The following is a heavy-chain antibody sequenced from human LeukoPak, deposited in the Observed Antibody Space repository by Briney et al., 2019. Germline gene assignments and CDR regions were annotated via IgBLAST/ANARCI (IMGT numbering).Heavy chain of an antibody. CDR2: ISGSGGNT. D-gene: IGHD5-18*01. CDR1: GFSFNTYA. J-gene: IGHJ3*02. CDR3: AKDSAMVTDAFDI. Sequence: GGSLRLSCAASGFSFNTYAMSWVRQAPGKGLEWVSGISGSGGNTHYADSVKGRFTISRDNSKNTLYLQMNSLRAEDTAVYCCAKDSAMVTDAFDIWGQGTMVTVSS. V-gene: IGHV3-23*01.